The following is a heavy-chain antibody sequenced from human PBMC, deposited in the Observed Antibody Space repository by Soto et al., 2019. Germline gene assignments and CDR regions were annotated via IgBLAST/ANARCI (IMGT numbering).Heavy chain of an antibody. CDR1: GFTFSSYW. V-gene: IGHV3-74*01. J-gene: IGHJ4*01. D-gene: IGHD5-12*01. CDR3: ARGLSGYYGFDY. CDR2: IKGDGTNT. Sequence: EVQLVESGGGLVQFGGSLRLSCAASGFTFSSYWMHWVRQVPGKGLVWVSRIKGDGTNTGYADSVKGRFTISRDNVKNTLYLQMNSLRAEDTAVYYCARGLSGYYGFDYWGHGPLVTVSS.